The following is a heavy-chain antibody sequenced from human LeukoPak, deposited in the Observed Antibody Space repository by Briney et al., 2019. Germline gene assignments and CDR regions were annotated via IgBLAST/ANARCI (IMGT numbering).Heavy chain of an antibody. CDR1: GFTFDDYG. CDR2: INWNGGST. D-gene: IGHD3-22*01. CDR3: ARGIGYYYDSSGYYYFDY. Sequence: GGSLRLSCAASGFTFDDYGMSWVRQAPGKGLEWVSGINWNGGSTGYADSVKGRFTISRDNAKNSLYLQMNSLRAEDTALYDCARGIGYYYDSSGYYYFDYWGQGTLVTVSS. J-gene: IGHJ4*02. V-gene: IGHV3-20*01.